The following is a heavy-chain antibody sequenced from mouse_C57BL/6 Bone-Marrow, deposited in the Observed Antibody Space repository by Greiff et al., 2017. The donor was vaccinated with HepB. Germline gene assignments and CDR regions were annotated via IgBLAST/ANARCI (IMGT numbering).Heavy chain of an antibody. Sequence: QVQLQQSGAELVRPGASVTLSCKASGYTFTDYEMHWVKQTPVHGLELIGAIDPETGGTAYNQKFKGKAILTADKSSSTAYMELRSLTSEDSAVYYCTSLYYGSSPSDAMDYWGQGTSVTVSS. V-gene: IGHV1-15*01. CDR3: TSLYYGSSPSDAMDY. J-gene: IGHJ4*01. D-gene: IGHD1-1*01. CDR1: GYTFTDYE. CDR2: IDPETGGT.